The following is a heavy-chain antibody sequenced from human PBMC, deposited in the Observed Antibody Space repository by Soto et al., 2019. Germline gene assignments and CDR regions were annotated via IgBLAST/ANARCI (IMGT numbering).Heavy chain of an antibody. V-gene: IGHV3-23*01. Sequence: VQLLESGGGLMQPGGSLSLSCSTSGFSITKHAINWVRQAPGKGLEWVSTISNTGTTTYYAASVKGRFTVSRDNSNNWVLVQRKSLRAEDAAVYYCAKSGAYSYGVLDLWGQGTVVIVSS. CDR1: GFSITKHA. CDR3: AKSGAYSYGVLDL. D-gene: IGHD5-18*01. CDR2: ISNTGTTT. J-gene: IGHJ4*02.